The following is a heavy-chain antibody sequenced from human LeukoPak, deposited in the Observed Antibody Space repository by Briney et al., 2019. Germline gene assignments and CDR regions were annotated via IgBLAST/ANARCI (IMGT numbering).Heavy chain of an antibody. CDR3: ARSFSCSSTSCPLDY. CDR2: INHSGST. Sequence: PSETLSLTCAVYGGSFSGYYWSWIRQPPGKGLEWIGEINHSGSTNYSPPLKSRVTISVDTSKNQFSLKLSSVTAADTAVYYCARSFSCSSTSCPLDYWGQGTLVTVSS. J-gene: IGHJ4*02. V-gene: IGHV4-34*01. CDR1: GGSFSGYY. D-gene: IGHD2-2*01.